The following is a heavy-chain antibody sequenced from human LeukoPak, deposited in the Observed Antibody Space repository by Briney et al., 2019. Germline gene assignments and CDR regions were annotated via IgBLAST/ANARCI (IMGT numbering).Heavy chain of an antibody. CDR2: INHSGST. V-gene: IGHV4-34*01. J-gene: IGHJ6*02. CDR1: GGSFSGYY. CDR3: ARGPRHSSGWYRYYYYGMDV. Sequence: SETLSLTCAVYGGSFSGYYWSWIRQPPGKGLEWIGEINHSGSTNYNPSLESRVTISVDTSENQFSLKLSSVTAADTAVYYCARGPRHSSGWYRYYYYGMDVWGQGTTVTVSS. D-gene: IGHD6-19*01.